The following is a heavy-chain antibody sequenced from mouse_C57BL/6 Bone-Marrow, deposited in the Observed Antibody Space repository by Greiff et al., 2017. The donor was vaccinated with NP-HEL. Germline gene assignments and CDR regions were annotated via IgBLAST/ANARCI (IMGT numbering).Heavy chain of an antibody. V-gene: IGHV1-81*01. CDR2: IYPRSGNT. J-gene: IGHJ4*01. Sequence: VQLQQSGAELARPGASVKLSCKASGYTFTSSGISWVKQRTGQGLEWIGEIYPRSGNTYYNEKFKGKATLTADKSSSTAYMELRSLTSEDSAVYFCARRGGWLRAMDYWGQGTSVTVSS. CDR3: ARRGGWLRAMDY. CDR1: GYTFTSSG. D-gene: IGHD2-3*01.